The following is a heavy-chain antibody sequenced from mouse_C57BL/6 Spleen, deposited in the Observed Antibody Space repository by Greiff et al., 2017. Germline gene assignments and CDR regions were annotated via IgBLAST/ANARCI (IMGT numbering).Heavy chain of an antibody. J-gene: IGHJ4*01. CDR2: FHPYNDDT. V-gene: IGHV1-47*01. Sequence: QVQLLQSGAELVKPGASVKMSCKASGFTFTTYPIEWIKQNHGKSLEWIGNFHPYNDDTKYNEKFKGKVTLTVDKCSSTVYLELSRLTSDDSADYYCARQRIYYDYDGYAMDYWGQGTSVTVSS. CDR1: GFTFTTYP. CDR3: ARQRIYYDYDGYAMDY. D-gene: IGHD2-4*01.